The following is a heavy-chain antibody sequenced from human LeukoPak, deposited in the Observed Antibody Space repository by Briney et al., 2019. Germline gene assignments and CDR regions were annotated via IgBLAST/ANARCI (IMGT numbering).Heavy chain of an antibody. J-gene: IGHJ3*02. Sequence: GESLRLSCAASGFTFTNYVMNWVRQAPGKGLEWVSSITCTADKTYDADSVKGRFTISRDNSKNKMALKMGNLRVEETGIYYWAGRGGRRGWGAFDIWGQGTIVTVSS. CDR1: GFTFTNYV. V-gene: IGHV3-23*01. CDR3: AGRGGRRGWGAFDI. CDR2: ITCTADKT. D-gene: IGHD6-19*01.